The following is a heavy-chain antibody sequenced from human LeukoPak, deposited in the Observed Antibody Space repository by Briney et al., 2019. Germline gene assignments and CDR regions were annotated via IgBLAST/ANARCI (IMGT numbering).Heavy chain of an antibody. J-gene: IGHJ4*02. CDR1: GGSISSGSYY. V-gene: IGHV4-61*02. D-gene: IGHD5-24*01. CDR2: IYSSGST. Sequence: SETLSLTCTVSGGSISSGSYYWSWIRQPAGKGLEWIGRIYSSGSTNYNPSLKSRVTISVDTSKNQFSLKLSSVTAADTAVYYCARARRLHPLIDYWGQGTLVTVSS. CDR3: ARARRLHPLIDY.